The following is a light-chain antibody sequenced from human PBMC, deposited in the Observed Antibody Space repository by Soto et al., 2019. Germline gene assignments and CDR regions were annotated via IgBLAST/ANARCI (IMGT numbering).Light chain of an antibody. CDR3: SLYTSENAYV. CDR2: EFS. J-gene: IGLJ1*01. CDR1: STVFVGYNR. V-gene: IGLV2-18*01. Sequence: QSALAQPPSVSWSPGQSVTISCTGTSTVFVGYNRVSWYQQPPGTAPKLMIYEFSKRPSGVPDRFSGYKSGNTASLTISGLQAADEADYYCSLYTSENAYVFGTGTRSPS.